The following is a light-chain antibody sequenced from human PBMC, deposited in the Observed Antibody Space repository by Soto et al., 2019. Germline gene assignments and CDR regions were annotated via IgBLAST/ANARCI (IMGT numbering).Light chain of an antibody. CDR2: RVS. CDR3: QQYGNLPLT. J-gene: IGKJ4*01. CDR1: QTITT. V-gene: IGKV3-20*01. Sequence: EIVLTQSPGTLSLSPGERATLSCRASQTITTLAWYQRKPGQAPRLLIYRVSSRATGVPDRFSGSWSGTDYTLTISRLEPEDFAVYYCQQYGNLPLTFGGGTKVEIK.